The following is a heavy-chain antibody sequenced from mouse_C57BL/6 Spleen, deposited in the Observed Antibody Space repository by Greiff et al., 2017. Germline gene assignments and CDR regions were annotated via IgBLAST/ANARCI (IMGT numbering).Heavy chain of an antibody. CDR3: TRILGPGMDY. CDR1: GYTFTDYE. Sequence: VQLQQSGAELVRPGASVTLSCKASGYTFTDYEMHWVKQTPVHGLEWIGAIDPETGGTAYNQKFKGKAILTADKSSSTAYMRLRSLTSEDSAVYYCTRILGPGMDYWGQGTSVTVSS. CDR2: IDPETGGT. J-gene: IGHJ4*01. D-gene: IGHD4-1*01. V-gene: IGHV1-15*01.